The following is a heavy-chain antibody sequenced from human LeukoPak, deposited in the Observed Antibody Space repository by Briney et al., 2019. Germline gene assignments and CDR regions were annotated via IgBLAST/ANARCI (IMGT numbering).Heavy chain of an antibody. CDR1: GFTFGDYA. Sequence: PGGSLRLSXTASGFTFGDYAMSRVRQAPGKGLEWVSFIRSKAYGGTTEYAASVKGRFTISRDDSKSIAYLQMNSLKTEDTAVYYCTRVSLVAASVFFDYWGQGTLVTVSS. V-gene: IGHV3-49*04. CDR3: TRVSLVAASVFFDY. CDR2: IRSKAYGGTT. D-gene: IGHD2-15*01. J-gene: IGHJ4*02.